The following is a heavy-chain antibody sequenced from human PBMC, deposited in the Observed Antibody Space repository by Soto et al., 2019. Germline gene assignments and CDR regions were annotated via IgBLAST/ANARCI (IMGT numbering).Heavy chain of an antibody. D-gene: IGHD6-13*01. J-gene: IGHJ4*02. V-gene: IGHV4-31*03. CDR3: ARDGGSVAAAGRFDY. CDR2: IYYGGST. Sequence: SETLSLTCTVSGGSISSGGYYWSWIRQHPGKGLEWIGYIYYGGSTYYNPSLKSRVTISVDTSKNQFSLKLSSVTAADTAVYYCARDGGSVAAAGRFDYWGQGTLVTVSS. CDR1: GGSISSGGYY.